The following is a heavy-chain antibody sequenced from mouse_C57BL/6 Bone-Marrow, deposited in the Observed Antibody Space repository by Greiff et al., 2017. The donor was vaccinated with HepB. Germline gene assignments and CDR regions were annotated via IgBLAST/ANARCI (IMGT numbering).Heavy chain of an antibody. J-gene: IGHJ4*01. CDR2: IDPSDSYT. D-gene: IGHD1-1*01. Sequence: QVQLQQPGAELVKPGASVKLSCKASGYTFTSYWMQWVKQRPGQGLEWIGEIDPSDSYTNYNQKFKGKATLTVDTSSSTAYMQLSSLTSEDSAVYYCARDYYGSSHASYAMDYWGRGTSVTVSS. CDR1: GYTFTSYW. CDR3: ARDYYGSSHASYAMDY. V-gene: IGHV1-50*01.